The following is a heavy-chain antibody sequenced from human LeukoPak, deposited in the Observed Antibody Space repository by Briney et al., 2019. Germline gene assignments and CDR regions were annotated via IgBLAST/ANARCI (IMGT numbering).Heavy chain of an antibody. CDR2: INHSGSA. Sequence: PSETLSLTCAVYGASSIGYFWTCIRQPPGKGLEWRGEINHSGSANYNPSLKSRVTIAVDTSKNQFSLKLSSVTAADTAVYYCARVQAYGGKGYFDYWGQGTLVTVSS. V-gene: IGHV4-34*01. J-gene: IGHJ4*02. D-gene: IGHD4-23*01. CDR3: ARVQAYGGKGYFDY. CDR1: GASSIGYF.